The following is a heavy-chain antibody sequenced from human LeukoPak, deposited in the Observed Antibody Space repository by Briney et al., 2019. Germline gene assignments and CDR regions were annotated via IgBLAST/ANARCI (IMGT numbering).Heavy chain of an antibody. CDR1: GGTFSSYA. Sequence: SVKVSCKASGGTFSSYAISWVRQAPGQGLEWMGGIIPIFGTANYAQKFQGRVTITADKSTSTAYMELSSLRSEDTAVYYCAREITQELSPYYSMDVWGQGTTVTVSS. J-gene: IGHJ6*02. V-gene: IGHV1-69*06. CDR2: IIPIFGTA. CDR3: AREITQELSPYYSMDV. D-gene: IGHD3-16*02.